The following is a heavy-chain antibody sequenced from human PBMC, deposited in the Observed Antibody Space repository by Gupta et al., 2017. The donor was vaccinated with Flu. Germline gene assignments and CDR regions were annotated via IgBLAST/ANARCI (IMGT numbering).Heavy chain of an antibody. CDR1: GGSINSDH. CDR2: SYGNGRT. V-gene: IGHV4-61*02. J-gene: IGHJ3*02. Sequence: QVQLLESGPGLVKASPTLSLTCSVSGGSINSDHKYWNGIRRPAGKGLEGIGRSYGNGRTTYNPSFEGRVTILVDKAKNQFSLEMTAVTAADSAVYYCARASYGFGSDLFDIWGPGTTVTVSS. D-gene: IGHD3-16*02. CDR3: ARASYGFGSDLFDI.